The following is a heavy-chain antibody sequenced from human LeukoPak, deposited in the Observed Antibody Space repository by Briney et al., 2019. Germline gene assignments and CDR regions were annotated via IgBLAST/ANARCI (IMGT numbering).Heavy chain of an antibody. V-gene: IGHV4-59*01. D-gene: IGHD2-8*02. Sequence: PSETLSLTCTVSGGSISSYYWSWIRQPPGKGLEWIEYIYYSGSTNYNPSLKSRVTISVDTSKNQFSLKLSSVTAADTAVYYCARDTEYWYFDLWGRGTLVTVSS. J-gene: IGHJ2*01. CDR3: ARDTEYWYFDL. CDR2: IYYSGST. CDR1: GGSISSYY.